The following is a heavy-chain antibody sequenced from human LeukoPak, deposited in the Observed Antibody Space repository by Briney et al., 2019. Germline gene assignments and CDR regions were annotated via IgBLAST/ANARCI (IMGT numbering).Heavy chain of an antibody. J-gene: IGHJ4*02. Sequence: PSETLSLTCAVYGGSFSGNYWGWIRQPPGKGLEWIGEINHSGSTNYNPSLKSRVTISVDTSKNQYSLKLSSVTAADTAVYYCARGSPSYSSSWYVYWGQGTLVTVSS. D-gene: IGHD6-13*01. CDR3: ARGSPSYSSSWYVY. CDR1: GGSFSGNY. CDR2: INHSGST. V-gene: IGHV4-34*01.